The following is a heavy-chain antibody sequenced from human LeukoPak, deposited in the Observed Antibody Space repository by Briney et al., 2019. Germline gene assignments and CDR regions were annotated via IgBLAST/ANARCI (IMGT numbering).Heavy chain of an antibody. V-gene: IGHV3-23*01. J-gene: IGHJ4*02. CDR1: GFTFSSIA. D-gene: IGHD6-19*01. CDR2: ISGSGGGT. Sequence: GGSLRLSCAASGFTFSSIAMSWVRQAPDKGLEWVSTISGSGGGTYYADSVKGRFTISRDNSKNTLYLQMNSLRAEDTAVYYCARDKKSGWYDYWGQGTLVTVSS. CDR3: ARDKKSGWYDY.